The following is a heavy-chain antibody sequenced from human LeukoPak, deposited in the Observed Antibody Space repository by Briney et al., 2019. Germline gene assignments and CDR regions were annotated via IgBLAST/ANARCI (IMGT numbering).Heavy chain of an antibody. CDR3: ARSKRGRYYYYYYMDV. Sequence: SVKVSCKASGGTFSSYAIGWVRQAPGQGLEWMGGIIPIFGTANYAQKFQGRVTITTDESTSTAYMELSSLRSEDTAAYYCARSKRGRYYYYYYMDVWGKGTTVTVSS. D-gene: IGHD3-10*01. J-gene: IGHJ6*03. V-gene: IGHV1-69*05. CDR1: GGTFSSYA. CDR2: IIPIFGTA.